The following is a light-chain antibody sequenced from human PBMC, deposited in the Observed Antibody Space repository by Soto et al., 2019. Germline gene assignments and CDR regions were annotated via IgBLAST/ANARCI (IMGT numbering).Light chain of an antibody. J-gene: IGKJ5*01. Sequence: ILMTQCPATLSVSPGERATLSCGGSQSVSSNLAWYQQKPGQAPRLLIYGASTRATGIPASFSGSGSGTEFTLTISILKSQDFAVYYCQQYNNWHTITFGQGTRLEIK. CDR3: QQYNNWHTIT. CDR2: GAS. V-gene: IGKV3-15*01. CDR1: QSVSSN.